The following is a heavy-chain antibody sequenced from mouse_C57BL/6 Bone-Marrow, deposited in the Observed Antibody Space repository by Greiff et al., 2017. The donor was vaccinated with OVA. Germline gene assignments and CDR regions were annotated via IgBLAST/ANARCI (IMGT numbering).Heavy chain of an antibody. D-gene: IGHD2-12*01. CDR2: ISSGGSYT. Sequence: EVQGVESGGDLVKPGGSLKLSCAASGFTFSSYGMYWVRQTPDKRLEWVATISSGGSYTYYPDSVKGRFTISRDNAKNTLYLQMSSLKSEDTAMYYCARGRRRFAYWGQGTRVTVSA. V-gene: IGHV5-6*01. CDR1: GFTFSSYG. J-gene: IGHJ3*01. CDR3: ARGRRRFAY.